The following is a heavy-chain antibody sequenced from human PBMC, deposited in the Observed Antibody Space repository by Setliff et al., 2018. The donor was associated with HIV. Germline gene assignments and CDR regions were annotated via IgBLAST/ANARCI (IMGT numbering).Heavy chain of an antibody. Sequence: PGGSLRLSCAASGFTFSSYGMHWVRQAPGKGLEWVAFIRYDGSNKYYADSVKGRFTISRDNSKNTLYLQMNSLRAEDTAVYYCARVASGYDYGWLDPWGQGTLVTAPQ. V-gene: IGHV3-30*02. D-gene: IGHD5-12*01. CDR1: GFTFSSYG. CDR2: IRYDGSNK. CDR3: ARVASGYDYGWLDP. J-gene: IGHJ5*02.